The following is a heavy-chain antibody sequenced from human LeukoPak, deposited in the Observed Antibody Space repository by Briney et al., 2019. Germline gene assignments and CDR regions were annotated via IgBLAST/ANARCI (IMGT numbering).Heavy chain of an antibody. V-gene: IGHV3-23*01. D-gene: IGHD1-1*01. J-gene: IGHJ6*03. Sequence: PGGSLRLSCAASGFTFSSYAMSWVRQAPGKGLEWVSATSGSGGSTYYADFVKGRFTISRDNSKNTLYLQMNSLRAEDTAVYYCAKDGYDYYYYYMDVWGKGTTVTVSS. CDR1: GFTFSSYA. CDR3: AKDGYDYYYYYMDV. CDR2: TSGSGGST.